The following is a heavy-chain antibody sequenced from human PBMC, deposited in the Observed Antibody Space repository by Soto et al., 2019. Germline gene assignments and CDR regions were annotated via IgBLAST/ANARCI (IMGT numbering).Heavy chain of an antibody. CDR2: ISSSSSYI. J-gene: IGHJ4*02. CDR1: GFTFSSYS. Sequence: GGSLRLSCAASGFTFSSYSMNWVRQAPGKGLEWVSSISSSSSYIYYADSVKGRFTISRDNAKNSLYLQLNSLRAQDTAVYYCARDLSASYSGHDVELFNDWGQGARVSVAS. D-gene: IGHD5-12*01. CDR3: ARDLSASYSGHDVELFND. V-gene: IGHV3-21*01.